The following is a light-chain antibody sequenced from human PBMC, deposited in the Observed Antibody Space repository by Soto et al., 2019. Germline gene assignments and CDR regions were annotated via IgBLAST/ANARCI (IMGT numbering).Light chain of an antibody. CDR3: QQYDNLPPYT. Sequence: DIQMTQSPSSLSASVGDRVTITCQASPDISNYLNWYQQKPGKAPKLLIYDASNLETGVPSRFSGSGSGTDFTLTISSLQHEDIATYYCQQYDNLPPYTFGQGTKLEIK. V-gene: IGKV1-33*01. J-gene: IGKJ2*01. CDR1: PDISNY. CDR2: DAS.